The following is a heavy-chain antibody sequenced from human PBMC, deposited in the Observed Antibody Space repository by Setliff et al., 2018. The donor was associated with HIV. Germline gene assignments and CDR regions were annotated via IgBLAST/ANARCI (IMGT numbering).Heavy chain of an antibody. Sequence: SETLSLTCSVSGGPVSPFSWTWVRQSPGKGLEWIGYLYISGNTDYNPSLRGRVTISRDTSKNEFSLTLSSVTAADAGVYFCARVIKSARLNWGRGTMVTVSS. CDR2: LYISGNT. CDR3: ARVIKSARLN. CDR1: GGPVSPFS. V-gene: IGHV4-59*02. J-gene: IGHJ4*02.